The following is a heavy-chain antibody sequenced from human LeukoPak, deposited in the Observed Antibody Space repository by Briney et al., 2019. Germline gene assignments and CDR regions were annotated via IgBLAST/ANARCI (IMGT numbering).Heavy chain of an antibody. Sequence: SETLSLTCTVSGDSISSYYWSWIRHSPGEGLEWLGNIYNSGTTNYNQSLKSRVTIPVDTPQNQASLDLRSVTAADTAVYYCERDRQRNDVWSGYYGGEIDYWGQGTLVTVSS. J-gene: IGHJ4*02. V-gene: IGHV4-59*13. CDR1: GDSISSYY. D-gene: IGHD3-3*01. CDR3: ERDRQRNDVWSGYYGGEIDY. CDR2: IYNSGTT.